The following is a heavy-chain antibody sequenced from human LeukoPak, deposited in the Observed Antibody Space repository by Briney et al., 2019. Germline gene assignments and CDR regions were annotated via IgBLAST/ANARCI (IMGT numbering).Heavy chain of an antibody. V-gene: IGHV4-34*01. CDR1: GGSFSGYY. J-gene: IGHJ5*02. Sequence: PSETLSLTCAVYGGSFSGYYWSWIRQPPGKGLEWIGEINHSGSTNYNPSLKSRVTISVDTSKNQFSLKLSSVTAADTAVHYCARVSVVGPAAIDWFARGSEGTPLTLPS. D-gene: IGHD2-2*01. CDR3: ARVSVVGPAAIDWFAR. CDR2: INHSGST.